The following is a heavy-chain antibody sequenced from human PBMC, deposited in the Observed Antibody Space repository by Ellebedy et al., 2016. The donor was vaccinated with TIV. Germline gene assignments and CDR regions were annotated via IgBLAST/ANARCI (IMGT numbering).Heavy chain of an antibody. CDR2: INPNTGGS. J-gene: IGHJ6*02. Sequence: AASVTVSCKASGYTFTAYYIHWVRHAPGQGLEWMGWINPNTGGSSSAQKFQDRVTMTRDTSISTAYMELSSLRSDETAVYYCAKVYKSSGTGPYYNYYDGLDVWGLGTTVTVSS. V-gene: IGHV1-2*02. CDR3: AKVYKSSGTGPYYNYYDGLDV. CDR1: GYTFTAYY. D-gene: IGHD6-13*01.